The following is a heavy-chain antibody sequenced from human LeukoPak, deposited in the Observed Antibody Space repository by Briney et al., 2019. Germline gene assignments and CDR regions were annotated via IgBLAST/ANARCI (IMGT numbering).Heavy chain of an antibody. CDR1: GFTFSSYG. V-gene: IGHV3-53*01. CDR2: IYSGGST. D-gene: IGHD6-13*01. Sequence: GGSLRLSCAASGFTFSSYGMHWVRQAPGKGLEWVSVIYSGGSTYYADSVKGRFTISRDNSKNTLYLQMDSLRAEDTAVYYCARGGSSSWYADYWGQGTLVTVSS. CDR3: ARGGSSSWYADY. J-gene: IGHJ4*02.